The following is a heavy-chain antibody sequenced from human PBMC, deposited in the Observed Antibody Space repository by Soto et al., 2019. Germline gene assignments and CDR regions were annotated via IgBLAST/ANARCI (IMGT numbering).Heavy chain of an antibody. Sequence: GESLKISCKGSGYSFTSYWIGWVRQMPGKGLEWMGIIYPGDSDTRYSPSFQGQVTISADKSISTAYLQWSSLKASDTSMYYCARLNRMDGYNPDTTYYYYYGMDVWGQGTTVTVSS. J-gene: IGHJ6*02. CDR1: GYSFTSYW. CDR2: IYPGDSDT. D-gene: IGHD5-12*01. CDR3: ARLNRMDGYNPDTTYYYYYGMDV. V-gene: IGHV5-51*01.